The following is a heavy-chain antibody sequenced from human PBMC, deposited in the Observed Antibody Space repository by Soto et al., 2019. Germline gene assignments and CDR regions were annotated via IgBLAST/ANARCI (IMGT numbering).Heavy chain of an antibody. D-gene: IGHD5-12*01. CDR2: ISGSGSGT. CDR3: AKAWMDNARQRYFDH. Sequence: PGGSLRLSCAASGFTFSSYAMSWVRQAPGKGLEWVSAISGSGSGTYYADSVKGRFTISRDNSKNTLYLQMNSLRAEDTAVYSCAKAWMDNARQRYFDHWGQGTLVTVSS. CDR1: GFTFSSYA. J-gene: IGHJ4*02. V-gene: IGHV3-23*01.